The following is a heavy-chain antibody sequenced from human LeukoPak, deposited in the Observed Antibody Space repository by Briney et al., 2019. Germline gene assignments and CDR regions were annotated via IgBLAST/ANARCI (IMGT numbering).Heavy chain of an antibody. D-gene: IGHD3-10*01. CDR1: GGSISSYY. J-gene: IGHJ5*02. V-gene: IGHV4-59*01. Sequence: SETLSLTCTVSGGSISSYYWSWIRQPPGKGLEWIGYIYYSGSTTYNPSLKSRVTISVDTSKNQFSLELSSVTAADTAVYYCAREKLVRGVLNWFDPWGQGTLVTVSS. CDR2: IYYSGST. CDR3: AREKLVRGVLNWFDP.